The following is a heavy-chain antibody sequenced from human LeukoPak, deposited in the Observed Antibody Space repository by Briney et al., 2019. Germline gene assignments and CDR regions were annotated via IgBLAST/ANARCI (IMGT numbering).Heavy chain of an antibody. V-gene: IGHV4-30-2*01. CDR3: VTYYFDSSGPKKNY. J-gene: IGHJ4*02. CDR1: GGSISSGGYY. Sequence: PSQTLSLTCTVSGGSISSGGYYWSWIRQPPGTGLEWIGEINHSGSTNYNPSLKSRVTISVDTSKKQFSLKLSSVTAADTAVYYCVTYYFDSSGPKKNYWGQGTLVTVSS. CDR2: INHSGST. D-gene: IGHD3-22*01.